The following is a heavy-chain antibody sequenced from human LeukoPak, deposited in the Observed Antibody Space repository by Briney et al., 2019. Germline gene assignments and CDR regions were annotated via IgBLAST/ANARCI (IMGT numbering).Heavy chain of an antibody. J-gene: IGHJ3*02. V-gene: IGHV4-38-2*02. Sequence: PSETLSLTCTVSGYSISSGYYWGWIRQPPGKGLEWIGSIYHSGSTYSNPSLKSRVTISVDTSKNQFSLKLSSVTAADTAVYYCARIYFHMKAVAFDASDIWGQGTMVTVSS. CDR1: GYSISSGYY. CDR2: IYHSGST. CDR3: ARIYFHMKAVAFDASDI. D-gene: IGHD3-10*01.